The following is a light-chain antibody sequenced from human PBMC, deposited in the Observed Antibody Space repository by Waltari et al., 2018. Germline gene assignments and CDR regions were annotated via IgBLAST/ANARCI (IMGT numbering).Light chain of an antibody. CDR3: QTGGHGTWV. J-gene: IGLJ3*02. CDR1: SGHSSNI. V-gene: IGLV4-69*01. Sequence: QLVVTQSPSASAPLGASVKLTCTLSSGHSSNIVAWLQQRPEKGPRYLMKVNSDGSHIKGDDIPDPFSGSSSGAGRYLTISSLQSDDEADYYCQTGGHGTWVFGGGTTLTVL. CDR2: VNSDGSH.